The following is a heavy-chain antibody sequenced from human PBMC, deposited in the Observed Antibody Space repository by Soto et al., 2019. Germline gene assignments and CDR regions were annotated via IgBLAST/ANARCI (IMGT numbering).Heavy chain of an antibody. Sequence: QVRLQESGPGLVKPSETLSLTCSVSGGSISSYHWSWIRQPPGKGLEWIGYVYYSGNTIYNPSLKSRVTMSVDTSKNQFSLKLSSVTAADTAVYYCAGDYDSGSYRFDYWGQGTLVSVSS. D-gene: IGHD3-10*01. CDR3: AGDYDSGSYRFDY. J-gene: IGHJ4*02. V-gene: IGHV4-59*01. CDR2: VYYSGNT. CDR1: GGSISSYH.